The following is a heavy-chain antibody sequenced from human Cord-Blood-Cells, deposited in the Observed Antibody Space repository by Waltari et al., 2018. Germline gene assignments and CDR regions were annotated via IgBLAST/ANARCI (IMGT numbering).Heavy chain of an antibody. J-gene: IGHJ3*02. CDR2: IKSKTDGGTT. CDR3: TITTGTSDAFDI. V-gene: IGHV3-15*01. Sequence: EVQLVESGGGLVKPGGSLRLSCAASGFTFSNAWMSWVRQAPGKGLEWVGLIKSKTDGGTTDYAAPVKGRFTISRDDSKNTLYLQMNSLKTEDTAVYYCTITTGTSDAFDIWGQGTMVTVSS. CDR1: GFTFSNAW. D-gene: IGHD1-1*01.